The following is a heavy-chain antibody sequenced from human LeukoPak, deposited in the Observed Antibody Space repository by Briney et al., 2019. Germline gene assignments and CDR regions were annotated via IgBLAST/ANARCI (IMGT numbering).Heavy chain of an antibody. CDR2: INHSGST. J-gene: IGHJ4*01. CDR1: GGSFSGYY. Sequence: SETLSLTCTVYGGSFSGYYWSWIRQPPGQGLEWVGEINHSGSTNYNPSLKSRVTISVDTSKNQFSLKLSSVTAADTAVYYCARHLWVLGSFDYWXXXXXVTVSS. V-gene: IGHV4-34*01. CDR3: ARHLWVLGSFDY. D-gene: IGHD3-10*01.